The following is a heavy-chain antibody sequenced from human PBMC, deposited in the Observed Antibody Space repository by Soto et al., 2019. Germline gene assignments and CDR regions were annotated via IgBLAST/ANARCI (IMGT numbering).Heavy chain of an antibody. V-gene: IGHV1-18*04. CDR2: IRDKNGNT. J-gene: IGHJ6*02. Sequence: QVQLVQSGVEVKKPGASVKVSCKASGYTFISHVISWVRQAPGQGLEWMGWIRDKNGNTNYAQKPQGRVSLTTDKSTSTAYMELRSLRSDDTAVYYCARVSSSIVVVPDYGMDVWGQGTTVTVSS. CDR3: ARVSSSIVVVPDYGMDV. D-gene: IGHD2-15*01. CDR1: GYTFISHV.